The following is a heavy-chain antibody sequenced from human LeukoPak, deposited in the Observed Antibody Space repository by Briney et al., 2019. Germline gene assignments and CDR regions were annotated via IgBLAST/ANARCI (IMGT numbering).Heavy chain of an antibody. CDR2: ISSSSSYI. Sequence: PGGSLRLSCAASGFTFSSYSMNWVRQAPGKGLEWVSSISSSSSYIYYADSVKGRFTISRDNAKNSLYLQMNSLRAEGTAVYYCARTYYDILTGYYGLFDYWGQGTLVTVSS. CDR3: ARTYYDILTGYYGLFDY. V-gene: IGHV3-21*01. D-gene: IGHD3-9*01. J-gene: IGHJ4*02. CDR1: GFTFSSYS.